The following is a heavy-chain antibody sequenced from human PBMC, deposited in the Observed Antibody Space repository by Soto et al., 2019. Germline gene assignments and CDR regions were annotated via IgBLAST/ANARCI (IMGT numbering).Heavy chain of an antibody. D-gene: IGHD2-8*01. CDR2: ISGYHGDT. V-gene: IGHV1-18*01. Sequence: QGQLVQSGPEVKKPGASVKVSCKASGYTFTRYGISWVRQAPGPGLEWMGWISGYHGDTNSAQKVQGRGPMTIDTATRTAYMELRSLTSDDTAIYYCAKNGQRPYYYYGMDVWGQGTTVTVAS. CDR3: AKNGQRPYYYYGMDV. J-gene: IGHJ6*02. CDR1: GYTFTRYG.